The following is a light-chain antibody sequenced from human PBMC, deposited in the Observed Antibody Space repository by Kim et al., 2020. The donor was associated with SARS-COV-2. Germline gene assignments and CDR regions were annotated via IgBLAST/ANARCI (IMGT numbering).Light chain of an antibody. J-gene: IGLJ3*02. V-gene: IGLV3-19*01. Sequence: SSELTQDPAVSVALGQTVRITCQGDSLRSYYASWYQQKPGQAPVLVIYGKNNRPSGIPDRFSGSSSGNTASLTITGAQAEDEAVYYCNSRDSSGNHLGVF. CDR1: SLRSYY. CDR3: NSRDSSGNHLGV. CDR2: GKN.